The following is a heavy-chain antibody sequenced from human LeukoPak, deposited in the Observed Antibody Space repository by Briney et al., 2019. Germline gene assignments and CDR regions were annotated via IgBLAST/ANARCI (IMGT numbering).Heavy chain of an antibody. V-gene: IGHV3-74*01. CDR1: GFTFSNYW. CDR2: INTDGSIT. J-gene: IGHJ4*02. Sequence: GGSLRLSCTASGFTFSNYWMHWVRQAPGKGLVWVSRINTDGSITIYADSVKGRFTISRDNAKNTLNLQMNSLRAEDTAVYYCAKVAGSSSGYRYWGQGTLVTVSS. CDR3: AKVAGSSSGYRY. D-gene: IGHD3-22*01.